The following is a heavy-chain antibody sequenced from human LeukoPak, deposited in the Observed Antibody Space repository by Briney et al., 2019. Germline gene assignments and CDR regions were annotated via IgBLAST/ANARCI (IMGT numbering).Heavy chain of an antibody. CDR2: ISTSSYYI. D-gene: IGHD6-6*01. CDR3: ARGNRLGIAARPKIGPGLYYFDY. CDR1: GFIFSSYT. J-gene: IGHJ4*02. Sequence: PGGSLRLSCAASGFIFSSYTITWVRQAPGKGLEWVSSISTSSYYIYYADSVKGRFTISRDNAKNSLFLQTNSLRADDTAVYYCARGNRLGIAARPKIGPGLYYFDYWGQGTLVTVSS. V-gene: IGHV3-21*01.